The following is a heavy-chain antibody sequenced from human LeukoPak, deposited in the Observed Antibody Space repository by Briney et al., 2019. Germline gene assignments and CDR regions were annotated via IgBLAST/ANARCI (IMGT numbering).Heavy chain of an antibody. V-gene: IGHV1-69*04. Sequence: SVKVSCKASGGTFSSYAISWVRQAPGQGLEWMGRIIPILGIANYAQKFQGRVTITADKSTSTAYMELSSLRSEDTAVYYCARDCSGGSCPTLVWFDPWGQGTLVTVSS. J-gene: IGHJ5*02. D-gene: IGHD2-15*01. CDR3: ARDCSGGSCPTLVWFDP. CDR2: IIPILGIA. CDR1: GGTFSSYA.